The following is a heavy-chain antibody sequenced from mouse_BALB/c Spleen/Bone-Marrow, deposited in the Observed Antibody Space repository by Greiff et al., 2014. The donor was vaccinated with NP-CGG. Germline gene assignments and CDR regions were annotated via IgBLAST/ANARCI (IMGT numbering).Heavy chain of an antibody. CDR2: INPYNGGT. CDR3: ARGDYYGSSSFAY. V-gene: IGHV1-18*01. D-gene: IGHD1-1*01. Sequence: VQLKESGPELVKPGASMKISCKASGYSFTGYTMSWGKQSHGKNLEWIGLINPYNGGTSYNQKFKGKATLTVDKSSSTAYMELLSLTSEDSAVYYCARGDYYGSSSFAYWGQGTLVTVSA. CDR1: GYSFTGYT. J-gene: IGHJ3*01.